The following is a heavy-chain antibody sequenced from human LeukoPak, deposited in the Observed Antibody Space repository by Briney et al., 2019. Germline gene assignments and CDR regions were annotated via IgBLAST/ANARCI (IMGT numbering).Heavy chain of an antibody. CDR3: VRDRGYCSGGTCYALWDY. Sequence: GGSLRLSCAASEFTFSNFWMSWVRQAPGKGLEWVAHIKEDGGEKHYVDPVKGRFTISRDNAKNSLYLQMNSLRAEDTAMYYCVRDRGYCSGGTCYALWDYWGQGTLVTVSS. CDR2: IKEDGGEK. CDR1: EFTFSNFW. J-gene: IGHJ4*02. D-gene: IGHD2-15*01. V-gene: IGHV3-7*01.